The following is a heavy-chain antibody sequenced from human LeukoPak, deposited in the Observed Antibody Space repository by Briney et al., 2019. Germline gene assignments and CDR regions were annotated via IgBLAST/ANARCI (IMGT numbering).Heavy chain of an antibody. D-gene: IGHD2-21*02. J-gene: IGHJ4*02. V-gene: IGHV4-59*01. CDR1: GGSISSYY. CDR3: ARAYCVGDCTVLHIYFDN. CDR2: IYYSGST. Sequence: SETLSLTCTVSGGSISSYYWSWIRQPPGKGLEWIGYIYYSGSTNYNPSLKSRVTISVDTSKNQFSLKLSSVTAADTAVYYCARAYCVGDCTVLHIYFDNWGQGTLVTISS.